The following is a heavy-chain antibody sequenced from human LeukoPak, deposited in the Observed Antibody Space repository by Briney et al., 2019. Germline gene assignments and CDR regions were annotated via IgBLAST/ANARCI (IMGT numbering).Heavy chain of an antibody. Sequence: GGSLRLSCAASGFTFSDHATHWVRQSPGKGLEWVSAVGIAADTFYPGSVKGRFTIPRENAKNSLYLQMNSLRVEDTAVYYCVRQKKSHRNFDYWGQGTLATVPS. V-gene: IGHV3-13*01. CDR1: GFTFSDHA. J-gene: IGHJ4*02. CDR2: VGIAADT. CDR3: VRQKKSHRNFDY.